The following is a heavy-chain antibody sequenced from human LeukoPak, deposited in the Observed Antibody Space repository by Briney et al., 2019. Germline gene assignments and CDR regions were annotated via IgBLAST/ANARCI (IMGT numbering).Heavy chain of an antibody. J-gene: IGHJ3*01. V-gene: IGHV3-23*01. D-gene: IGHD5-24*01. CDR3: AKDIQLST. CDR2: IGASGEST. Sequence: PGGSLRLSCAASGFTFSVAAMTWVRQAPGKGREWVSLIGASGESTYYADSVKGRFTISRDNSKNTLSLQMNSLRVEDTAMYFCAKDIQLSTWGLGTMVTVSS. CDR1: GFTFSVAA.